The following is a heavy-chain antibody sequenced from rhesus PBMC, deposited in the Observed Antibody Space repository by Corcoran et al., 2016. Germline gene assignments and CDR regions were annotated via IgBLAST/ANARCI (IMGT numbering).Heavy chain of an antibody. CDR3: AKSFNNFNRFDV. CDR2: IYGSSESS. V-gene: IGHV4S2*01. J-gene: IGHJ5-1*01. CDR1: GTSIHNNS. D-gene: IGHD3-3*01. Sequence: QVRLQESGPGLVKPSETLPLTCVVSGTSIHNNSWNWIRQAPGKGLERLGRIYGSSESSDYNPSLKSRVTISIDTSKNQLSLKLLSLTAADTAVYYCAKSFNNFNRFDVWGAGVLVTVSS.